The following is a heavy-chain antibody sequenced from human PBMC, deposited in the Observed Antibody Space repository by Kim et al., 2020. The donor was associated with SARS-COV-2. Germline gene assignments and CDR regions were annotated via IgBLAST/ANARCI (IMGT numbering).Heavy chain of an antibody. V-gene: IGHV3-23*01. CDR1: GFTFSSYA. J-gene: IGHJ5*02. CDR2: ISGSGGST. D-gene: IGHD4-17*01. Sequence: GGSLRLSCAASGFTFSSYAMSWVRQAPGKGLEWVSAISGSGGSTYYADSVKGRFTISRDNSKNTLFLQMNSLRAEDTAVYYCAKEWHGDYFIPNWFDPWGQGTLVTVSS. CDR3: AKEWHGDYFIPNWFDP.